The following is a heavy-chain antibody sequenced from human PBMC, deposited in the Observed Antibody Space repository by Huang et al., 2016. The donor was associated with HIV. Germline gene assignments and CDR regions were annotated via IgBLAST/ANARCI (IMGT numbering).Heavy chain of an antibody. CDR3: AKGEFVGESYFDQ. Sequence: VQLLVSGGGLVQPGGSRRLSCSASGFTFSSYAMSWVRQAAGKGMEWVSTISGSGVSTYHVDSVKGRFTTSRDNSENMLYLQMHTLRAEDTAVYYCAKGEFVGESYFDQWGQGTLVTVSS. CDR2: ISGSGVST. V-gene: IGHV3-23*01. J-gene: IGHJ4*02. D-gene: IGHD3-10*01. CDR1: GFTFSSYA.